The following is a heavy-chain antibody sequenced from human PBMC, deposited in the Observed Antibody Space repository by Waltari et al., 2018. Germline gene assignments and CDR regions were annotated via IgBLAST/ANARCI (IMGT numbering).Heavy chain of an antibody. Sequence: EVQLVESGGGLVQPGGSLRLPCAASGSTFSSFWRSWVRQAPGKGLEWTGNINPDGNGKYYVDSVKGRFTISRDNAKNSLYLQMSGLRAEDTGVYYCARTNSDPWGQGTLVTVSS. J-gene: IGHJ5*02. CDR2: INPDGNGK. CDR3: ARTNSDP. D-gene: IGHD1-1*01. V-gene: IGHV3-7*01. CDR1: GSTFSSFW.